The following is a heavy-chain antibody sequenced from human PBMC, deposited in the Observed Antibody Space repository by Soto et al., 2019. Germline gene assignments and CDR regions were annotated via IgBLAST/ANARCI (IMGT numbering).Heavy chain of an antibody. D-gene: IGHD6-13*01. J-gene: IGHJ3*02. CDR2: IIPMLGIT. CDR3: TLGSWSAETFDI. CDR1: GGTFSTYT. Sequence: QVQLLQSGAEMKKPGSSVKVSCKASGGTFSTYTIIWVRQAPGQGLEWMGRIIPMLGITNTAQSFQGRVTITADKSTSTAYLELSALRSDDTAIYFCTLGSWSAETFDIWGRGTMVTVSS. V-gene: IGHV1-69*02.